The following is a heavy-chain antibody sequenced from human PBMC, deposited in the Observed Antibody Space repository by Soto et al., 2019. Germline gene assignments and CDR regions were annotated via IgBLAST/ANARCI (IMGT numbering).Heavy chain of an antibody. CDR3: ARFFGASGSLVEDALEM. CDR1: GGSVNSDNW. J-gene: IGHJ3*02. V-gene: IGHV4-4*02. CDR2: IYHSGSP. D-gene: IGHD3-22*01. Sequence: QVRLQESRPGLVKPSGTLSLTCAVSGGSVNSDNWWSWVRQSPGKGPEWAGEIYHSGSPNYHPSLMVRATISVDYSKNDFFLKRTSVTSADTAVDYCARFFGASGSLVEDALEMWGGGTLVTVSS.